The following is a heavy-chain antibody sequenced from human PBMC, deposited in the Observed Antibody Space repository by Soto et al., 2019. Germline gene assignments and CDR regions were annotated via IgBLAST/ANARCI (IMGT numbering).Heavy chain of an antibody. CDR3: ARGGYSSSWYSSYYYYGMDV. Sequence: SQTLSLTCAISGDIVSSNSAAWNCIRQSPSRGLEWLGRTYYRSKWYNDYAVSVKSRITINPDTSKNQFSLQLNSVTPEDTAVYYCARGGYSSSWYSSYYYYGMDVWGQGTTVTVSS. CDR1: GDIVSSNSAA. J-gene: IGHJ6*02. CDR2: TYYRSKWYN. D-gene: IGHD6-13*01. V-gene: IGHV6-1*01.